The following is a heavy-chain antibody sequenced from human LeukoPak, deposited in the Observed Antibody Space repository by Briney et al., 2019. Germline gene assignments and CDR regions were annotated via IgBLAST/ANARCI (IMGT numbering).Heavy chain of an antibody. Sequence: GGSLRLSCTTSGFTFGDYALTWVRQAPGKGLEWVGFIRSKAYGGTADYAASVRGRFTISRDDSKRIAYLQMKSLKTDDTADYYCAREMLNEVSYYYNALDVWGQGTTVIVSS. V-gene: IGHV3-49*04. D-gene: IGHD2-8*01. CDR3: AREMLNEVSYYYNALDV. CDR1: GFTFGDYA. CDR2: IRSKAYGGTA. J-gene: IGHJ6*02.